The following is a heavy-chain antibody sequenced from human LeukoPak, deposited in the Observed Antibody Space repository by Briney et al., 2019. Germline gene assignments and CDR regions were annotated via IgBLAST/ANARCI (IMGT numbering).Heavy chain of an antibody. Sequence: GGSLRLSCAASGFTFSSYAMHWVRQAPGKGLEWVAVISYDGSNKYYADSVKGRFTISRDNSKNTLYLQMNSLRAEDTAVYYCARDGAAATLDYWGQGTLVTVSS. D-gene: IGHD6-13*01. J-gene: IGHJ4*02. CDR1: GFTFSSYA. CDR2: ISYDGSNK. CDR3: ARDGAAATLDY. V-gene: IGHV3-30*04.